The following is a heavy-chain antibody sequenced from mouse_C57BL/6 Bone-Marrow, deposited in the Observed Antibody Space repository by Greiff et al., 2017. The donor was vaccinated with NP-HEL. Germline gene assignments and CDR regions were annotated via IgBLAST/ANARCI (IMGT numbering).Heavy chain of an antibody. V-gene: IGHV1-53*01. CDR3: ARGGYDYDEDWYFDV. Sequence: VQLQQPGTELVKPGASVKLSCKASGYTFTSYWMHWVKQRPGQGLEWIGNINPSNGGTNYNEKFKSKATLTVDKSSSTAYMQLSSLTSEDSAVYYCARGGYDYDEDWYFDVWGTGTTVTVSS. J-gene: IGHJ1*03. D-gene: IGHD2-4*01. CDR1: GYTFTSYW. CDR2: INPSNGGT.